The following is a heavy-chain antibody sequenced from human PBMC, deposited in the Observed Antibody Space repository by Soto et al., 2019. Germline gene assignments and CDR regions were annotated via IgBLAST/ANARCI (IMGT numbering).Heavy chain of an antibody. CDR1: GDSISSYY. CDR3: ASTSMVATNKFDY. CDR2: IYYSGST. Sequence: SETLSLTCIVSGDSISSYYWSWIRQPPGKGLEWIGYIYYSGSTYYNPSLKSRVTILVDTSKNQFFLKLGSVTAADTAVYYCASTSMVATNKFDYWGQGTLVTVS. J-gene: IGHJ4*02. V-gene: IGHV4-59*08. D-gene: IGHD5-18*01.